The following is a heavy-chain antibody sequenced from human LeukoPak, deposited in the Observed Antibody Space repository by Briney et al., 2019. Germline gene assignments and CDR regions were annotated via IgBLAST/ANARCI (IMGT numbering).Heavy chain of an antibody. CDR1: GFTFSNAW. J-gene: IGHJ4*02. Sequence: PGGSLRLSCAASGFTFSNAWMSWVRQAPGKGLEWVGRIKSKTDGGTTDYAAPVKGRFTISRDDSKNTLYLQMNSLKTEDTAVYYCTTAGVVVVPAVIAVAGTCCFNYWGQGTLSPSPQ. CDR3: TTAGVVVVPAVIAVAGTCCFNY. CDR2: IKSKTDGGTT. D-gene: IGHD6-19*01. V-gene: IGHV3-15*01.